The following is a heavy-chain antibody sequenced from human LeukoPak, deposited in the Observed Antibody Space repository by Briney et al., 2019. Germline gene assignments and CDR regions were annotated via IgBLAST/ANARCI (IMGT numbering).Heavy chain of an antibody. V-gene: IGHV4-39*07. CDR3: ARVTPSDRITIFGVAHPYTFDY. CDR1: GGSISSSSYY. D-gene: IGHD3-3*01. J-gene: IGHJ4*02. Sequence: SETLSLTCTVSGGSISSSSYYWGWIRQPPGKGLEWIGSIYYSGSTYYNPSLKSRVTISVDTSKNQFSLKLSSVTAADTAVYYCARVTPSDRITIFGVAHPYTFDYWGQGTLVTVSS. CDR2: IYYSGST.